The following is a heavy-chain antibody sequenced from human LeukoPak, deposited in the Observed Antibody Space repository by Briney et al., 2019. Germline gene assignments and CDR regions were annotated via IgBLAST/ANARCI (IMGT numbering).Heavy chain of an antibody. CDR2: IIPILGIA. D-gene: IGHD6-19*01. Sequence: SVKVSCKASGGTFSSYAISWVRQAPGQGREWIGRIIPILGIANYAQKFQGRVTITADKSTSTAYMELSSLRSEDTAVYYCARLYSSGWYRIDYWGQGTLVTVSS. CDR1: GGTFSSYA. V-gene: IGHV1-69*04. J-gene: IGHJ4*02. CDR3: ARLYSSGWYRIDY.